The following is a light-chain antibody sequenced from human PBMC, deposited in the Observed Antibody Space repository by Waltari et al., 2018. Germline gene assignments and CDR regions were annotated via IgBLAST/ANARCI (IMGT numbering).Light chain of an antibody. Sequence: SYELTQPPSVSVSLGQMARITCSGEALPKKYAYWYQQKPGQFPVLVIYKDSERPSGIPERFSGSSSGKIVTLTISGVQAEDEADYYCLSADSSGTYSPAVFGGGTQLTVL. V-gene: IGLV3-16*01. CDR2: KDS. J-gene: IGLJ7*01. CDR3: LSADSSGTYSPAV. CDR1: ALPKKY.